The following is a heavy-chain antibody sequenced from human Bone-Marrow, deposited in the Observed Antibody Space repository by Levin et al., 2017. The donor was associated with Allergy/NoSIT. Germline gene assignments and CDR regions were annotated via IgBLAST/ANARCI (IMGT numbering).Heavy chain of an antibody. J-gene: IGHJ5*02. CDR1: GFTFSNSG. V-gene: IGHV3-30*18. D-gene: IGHD3-16*01. CDR2: ISPDGSNK. CDR3: AKQTLGWFDP. Sequence: PGGSLRLSCVASGFTFSNSGMHWVRQAPGKGLDWVAVISPDGSNKNYADSVNGRFTISRDNSNNTVYLQMNSLRAEDTALYFCAKQTLGWFDPWGQGTLVTVSA.